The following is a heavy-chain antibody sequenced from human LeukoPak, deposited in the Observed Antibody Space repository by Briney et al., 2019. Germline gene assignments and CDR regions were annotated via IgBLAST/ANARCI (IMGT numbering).Heavy chain of an antibody. Sequence: GGSLRLSCAASGLTFSSYAMTWVRQAPGKGLEWVSTISSSGGTTHYADSAKGRFTISRDNSKNTLYLQMNSLRAEDTAVYYCANAPVYSSSWYGFYYWGQGTQVTVSS. V-gene: IGHV3-23*01. CDR2: ISSSGGTT. J-gene: IGHJ4*02. D-gene: IGHD6-13*01. CDR1: GLTFSSYA. CDR3: ANAPVYSSSWYGFYY.